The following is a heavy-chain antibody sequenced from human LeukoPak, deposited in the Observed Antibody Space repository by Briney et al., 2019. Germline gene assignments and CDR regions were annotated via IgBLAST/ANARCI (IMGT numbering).Heavy chain of an antibody. CDR1: GGSFSGYY. V-gene: IGHV4-34*01. CDR3: ARARGSYQRYYFYY. D-gene: IGHD1-26*01. CDR2: INHSGST. Sequence: PPETLSLTCAVYGGSFSGYYWSWIRQPPGKGLEWIGEINHSGSTNYNPSLKSRVTISVDTSKNQFSLKLSSVTAADTAVYYCARARGSYQRYYFYYWGQGTLVTVSS. J-gene: IGHJ4*02.